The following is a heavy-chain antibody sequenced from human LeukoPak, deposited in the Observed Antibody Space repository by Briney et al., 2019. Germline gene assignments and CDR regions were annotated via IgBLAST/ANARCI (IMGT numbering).Heavy chain of an antibody. J-gene: IGHJ4*02. CDR1: AFTFSNYA. V-gene: IGHV3-23*01. CDR2: ISTSGYAT. CDR3: AKGATIFSDRYYFDY. Sequence: GGSLRLSCAASAFTFSNYAMTWVRQAPGKGLEWVSAISTSGYATLYADSVKGRCTISRDNSKNTLYLQMNSLRAEDTAVYYCAKGATIFSDRYYFDYWGQGTLVTVSS. D-gene: IGHD3-9*01.